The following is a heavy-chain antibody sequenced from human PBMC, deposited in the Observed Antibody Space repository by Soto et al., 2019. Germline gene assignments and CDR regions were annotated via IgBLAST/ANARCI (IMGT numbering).Heavy chain of an antibody. CDR2: IWSDGSNQ. J-gene: IGHJ6*03. CDR3: ARERTFGENNHNYMDV. Sequence: QVQLVESGGGVVQPGGSLRLSCAASAFTFSRHGMHWVRQAPGKGLQWVGVIWSDGSNQRYAESVKGRFTISRDNSKNTLDLQKKSLRAEDTAVYYCARERTFGENNHNYMDVWGTGITVTVSS. CDR1: AFTFSRHG. V-gene: IGHV3-33*01. D-gene: IGHD3-10*01.